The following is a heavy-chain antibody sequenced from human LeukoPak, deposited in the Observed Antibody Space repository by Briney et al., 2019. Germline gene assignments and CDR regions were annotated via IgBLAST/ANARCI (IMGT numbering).Heavy chain of an antibody. J-gene: IGHJ4*02. CDR3: ASSTAVGGYYFDY. CDR2: ISSSSSYI. V-gene: IGHV3-21*01. D-gene: IGHD3-16*01. CDR1: GFTFSSYS. Sequence: GGSLRLSCAASGFTFSSYSMNLVRQAPGKGLEWVSSISSSSSYIYYADSVKGRFTISRDNAKNSLYLQMNSLRAEDTAVYYCASSTAVGGYYFDYWGQGTLVTVSS.